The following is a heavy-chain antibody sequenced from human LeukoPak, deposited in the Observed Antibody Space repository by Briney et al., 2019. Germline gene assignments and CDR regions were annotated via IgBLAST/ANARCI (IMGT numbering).Heavy chain of an antibody. CDR2: ISAYNGNT. Sequence: ASVKVSCKASGYTFTGYYMHWVRQAPGQGLEWMGWISAYNGNTNYAQKLQGRVTMTTDTSTSTAYMELRSLRSDDTAVYYCARNYITAMVTGYYFDYWGQGTLVTVSS. CDR3: ARNYITAMVTGYYFDY. CDR1: GYTFTGYY. V-gene: IGHV1-18*04. D-gene: IGHD5-18*01. J-gene: IGHJ4*02.